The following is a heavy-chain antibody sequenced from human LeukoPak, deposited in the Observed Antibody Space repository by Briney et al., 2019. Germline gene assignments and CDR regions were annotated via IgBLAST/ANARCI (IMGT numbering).Heavy chain of an antibody. J-gene: IGHJ4*02. CDR2: IKSKTDGGTT. CDR3: ARDTGSMAARFFDN. CDR1: GFTFSNAW. Sequence: GGSLRLSCAASGFTFSNAWMSWVRQAPGKGLEWVGRIKSKTDGGTTDYAAPVKGRFTISRDDSKNTLYLQMNSLKAEDTAVYYCARDTGSMAARFFDNWGQGTLVTVSS. V-gene: IGHV3-15*01. D-gene: IGHD2-8*02.